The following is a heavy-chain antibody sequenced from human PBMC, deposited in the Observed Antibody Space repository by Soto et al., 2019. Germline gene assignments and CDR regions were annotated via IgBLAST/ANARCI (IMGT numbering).Heavy chain of an antibody. CDR2: ISPLFSTT. Sequence: QVQLVQSGAEVKEPGSSVKVSCKASGDLFNNHAFNWVRQAPGQGLEWMGRISPLFSTTNYAQKFQGRVTIGADELTTTVYLEVNNLESDDTAMYYCAASSAIAAAGYCKFWGQGTLVTVSP. CDR1: GDLFNNHA. CDR3: AASSAIAAAGYCKF. V-gene: IGHV1-69*01. J-gene: IGHJ4*02. D-gene: IGHD6-13*01.